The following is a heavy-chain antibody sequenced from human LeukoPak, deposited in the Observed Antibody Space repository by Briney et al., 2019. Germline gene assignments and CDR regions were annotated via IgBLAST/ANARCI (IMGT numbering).Heavy chain of an antibody. J-gene: IGHJ4*02. CDR2: IYYSGST. Sequence: TLSLTCTASGGSITSGSYYWVWIRQPPGKGLEWIGSIYYSGSTYYKPSLKSRVTISVDTSKNQFSLKLSSVTAADTALYYCARDRQQLVRGDYFDYWGQGTLVTVSS. CDR3: ARDRQQLVRGDYFDY. CDR1: GGSITSGSYY. D-gene: IGHD6-13*01. V-gene: IGHV4-39*07.